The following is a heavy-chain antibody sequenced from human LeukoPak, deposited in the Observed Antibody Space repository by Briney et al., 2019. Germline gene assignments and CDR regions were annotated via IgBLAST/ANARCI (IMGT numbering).Heavy chain of an antibody. CDR1: GGSISSGSYY. CDR3: ARDADDDLRWFDP. J-gene: IGHJ5*02. CDR2: IYTSGST. D-gene: IGHD1-1*01. Sequence: PSETLSLTCTVSGGSISSGSYYWSWIRQPAGKGLEWIGRIYTSGSTNYNPSLKSRVTISVDTSKNQFSLKLSSVTAADTAVYYCARDADDDLRWFDPWGQGTLVTVSS. V-gene: IGHV4-61*02.